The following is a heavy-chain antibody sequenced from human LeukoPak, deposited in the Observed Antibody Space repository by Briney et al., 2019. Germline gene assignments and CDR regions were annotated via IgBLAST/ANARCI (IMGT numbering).Heavy chain of an antibody. CDR1: GFTFSSYG. V-gene: IGHV3-30*18. CDR2: ISYDGSNK. J-gene: IGHJ6*04. CDR3: AKEGGYCSSTSCPPVLHYGMDV. Sequence: PGGSLRLSCAASGFTFSSYGMRWVRQAPGKGLEWVAVISYDGSNKYYADSVKGRFTISRDNSKNTLYLQMNSLRAEDTAVYYCAKEGGYCSSTSCPPVLHYGMDVWGKGTTVTVSS. D-gene: IGHD2-2*01.